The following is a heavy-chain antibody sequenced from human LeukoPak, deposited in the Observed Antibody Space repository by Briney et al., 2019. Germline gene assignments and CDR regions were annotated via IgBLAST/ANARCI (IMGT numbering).Heavy chain of an antibody. CDR1: GDSISSYY. D-gene: IGHD6-13*01. CDR3: ARGSSSSIKRYGYYYYYYGMDV. Sequence: SETLSLTCTVSGDSISSYYWTRIRQPPGKGLEWIGYIYYSGSTNYNPSLKSRVTISVDTSKNQFSLKLSSVTAADTAVYYCARGSSSSIKRYGYYYYYYGMDVWGQGTTVTVSS. CDR2: IYYSGST. J-gene: IGHJ6*02. V-gene: IGHV4-59*12.